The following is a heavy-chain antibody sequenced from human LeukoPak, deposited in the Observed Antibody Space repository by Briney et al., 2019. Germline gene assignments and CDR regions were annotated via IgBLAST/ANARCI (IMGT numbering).Heavy chain of an antibody. J-gene: IGHJ5*02. V-gene: IGHV3-30*18. Sequence: PGRSLRLSCAACGFTFSSYHLHWVGQAPGQGLEWVAVISYDGSNKYYADSVKGRFTISRDNSKNTLYLQMNSLRAEDTAVYYCAKDGLRLGSGNSSSCYADCFDPWGQGTLVTVSS. D-gene: IGHD2-2*01. CDR1: GFTFSSYH. CDR2: ISYDGSNK. CDR3: AKDGLRLGSGNSSSCYADCFDP.